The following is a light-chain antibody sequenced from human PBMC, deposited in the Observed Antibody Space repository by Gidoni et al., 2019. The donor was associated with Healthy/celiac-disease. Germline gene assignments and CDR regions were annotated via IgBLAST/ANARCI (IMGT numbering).Light chain of an antibody. Sequence: QSVVTQPPSVTAAPGQKVTISCSGSSSTLGNNYVTWYQQLPGTAPKLHINENTKRPSGIPDRFSGSKSGTSATLGITGLQTGDEADYYCGTWDSSLSAGGVFGGGTKLTVL. J-gene: IGLJ3*02. CDR1: SSTLGNNY. V-gene: IGLV1-51*02. CDR3: GTWDSSLSAGGV. CDR2: ENT.